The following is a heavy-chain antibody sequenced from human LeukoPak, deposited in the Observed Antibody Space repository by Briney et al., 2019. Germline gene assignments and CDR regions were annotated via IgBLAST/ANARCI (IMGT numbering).Heavy chain of an antibody. CDR3: ARVVSWYGSRRFDP. CDR1: GYTFTSYD. CDR2: MNANPHNGET. D-gene: IGHD6-13*01. V-gene: IGHV1-8*01. J-gene: IGHJ5*02. Sequence: GASVKVSCKASGYTFTSYDINWVRLAPGHGLEWMGWMNANPHNGETRHAQKSQGRVTMTANTSTGTFYMELSSLRSEDTAVYYCARVVSWYGSRRFDPWGQGTLVTVSS.